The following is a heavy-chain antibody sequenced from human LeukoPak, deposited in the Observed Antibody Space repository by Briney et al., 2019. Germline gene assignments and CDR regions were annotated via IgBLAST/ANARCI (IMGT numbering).Heavy chain of an antibody. V-gene: IGHV1-69*13. CDR2: IIPIFGTA. D-gene: IGHD4-23*01. Sequence: SVNVSCKASGGTFSSYAISWLRQAPGQGLDWMGGIIPIFGTANYAQKFQGRVTITADESKSTAYMELSSLRSEDTAVYYCAGGGYGGNVIRDYMDVWGKGTTVTVSS. J-gene: IGHJ6*03. CDR1: GGTFSSYA. CDR3: AGGGYGGNVIRDYMDV.